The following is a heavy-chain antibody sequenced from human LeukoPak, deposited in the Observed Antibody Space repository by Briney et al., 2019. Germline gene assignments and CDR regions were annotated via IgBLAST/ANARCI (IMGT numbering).Heavy chain of an antibody. CDR3: ARSEVGVESPAATDVSYYYGMDV. D-gene: IGHD2-15*01. V-gene: IGHV1-69*04. CDR1: GGTFSSYA. CDR2: IIPILGIA. Sequence: SVKVSCKASGGTFSSYAISWVRQAPGQGLEWMGRIIPILGIANYAQKFQDRVTITADKSTSTAYMELSSLRSEDTAVYYCARSEVGVESPAATDVSYYYGMDVWGQGTTVTVSS. J-gene: IGHJ6*02.